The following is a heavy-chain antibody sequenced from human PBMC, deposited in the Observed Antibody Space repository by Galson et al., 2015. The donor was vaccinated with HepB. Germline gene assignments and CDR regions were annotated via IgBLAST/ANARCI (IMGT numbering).Heavy chain of an antibody. J-gene: IGHJ6*02. D-gene: IGHD3-3*01. CDR2: ISSSSSYI. CDR1: GFTFSSYS. V-gene: IGHV3-21*01. CDR3: ARLGPRGRITIFNPYYYYGMDV. Sequence: SLRLSCAASGFTFSSYSMNRVRQAPGKGLEWVSSISSSSSYIYYADSVKGRFTISRDNAKNSLYLQMNSLRAEDTAVYYCARLGPRGRITIFNPYYYYGMDVWGQGTTVTVSS.